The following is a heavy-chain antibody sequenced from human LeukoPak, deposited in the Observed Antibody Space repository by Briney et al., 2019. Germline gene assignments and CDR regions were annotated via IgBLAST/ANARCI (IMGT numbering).Heavy chain of an antibody. V-gene: IGHV3-23*01. CDR3: AKDLVRAVTAISASFLFDY. CDR2: ISGSGGST. Sequence: GGSLRLSCAASGFTFSSYAMSWVRPAPGKGLEWVSAISGSGGSTYYADSVKGRFTISRDNSKNTLYLQMNSLRAEDTAVYYCAKDLVRAVTAISASFLFDYWGQGTLVTVSS. CDR1: GFTFSSYA. D-gene: IGHD2-21*02. J-gene: IGHJ4*02.